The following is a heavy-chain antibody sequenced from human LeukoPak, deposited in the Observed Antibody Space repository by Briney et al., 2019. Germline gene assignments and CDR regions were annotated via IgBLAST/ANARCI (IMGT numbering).Heavy chain of an antibody. Sequence: SEALSLTCTVSGGSISSYYGSWIRQPPGKGLEWIGYIYYRGSTNYNPSLKSRVTISVDTSKNQFSLKLSSVTAADTAVYYCARSDLSRDDAFDIWGQGTMVTVSS. V-gene: IGHV4-59*01. J-gene: IGHJ3*02. CDR3: ARSDLSRDDAFDI. CDR2: IYYRGST. CDR1: GGSISSYY. D-gene: IGHD2-21*02.